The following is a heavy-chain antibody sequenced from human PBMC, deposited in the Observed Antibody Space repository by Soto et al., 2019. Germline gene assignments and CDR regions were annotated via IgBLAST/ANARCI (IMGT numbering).Heavy chain of an antibody. CDR1: GFSFNTRGVA. CDR2: IYWDGDQ. Sequence: QITLKESGPTLVQPTQTLTLTCTFSGFSFNTRGVAVGWIRQPPGKAPEWLGLIYWDGDQRYSPSLESKLTITKDTSKNQVVLTVTNMDPVDTATYYCAHATLIRGAYYFDYWGQGTLVTVSS. CDR3: AHATLIRGAYYFDY. V-gene: IGHV2-5*02. J-gene: IGHJ4*02. D-gene: IGHD3-10*01.